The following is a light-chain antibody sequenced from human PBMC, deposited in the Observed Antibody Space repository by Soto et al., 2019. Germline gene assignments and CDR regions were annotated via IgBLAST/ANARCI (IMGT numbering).Light chain of an antibody. Sequence: SYELTQSPSVSVAPGKTARITCGGNNIGGKSVHWYQQKPGQAPVLVIYSDGDRPSGIPERFSGSNSGNTATLTISRVEAGDEADYYCQVWESSTDHRVFGGGTKLTVL. CDR2: SDG. J-gene: IGLJ2*01. V-gene: IGLV3-21*01. CDR1: NIGGKS. CDR3: QVWESSTDHRV.